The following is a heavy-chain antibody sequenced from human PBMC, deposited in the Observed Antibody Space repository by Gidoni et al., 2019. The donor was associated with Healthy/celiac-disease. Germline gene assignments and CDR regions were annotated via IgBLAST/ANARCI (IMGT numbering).Heavy chain of an antibody. D-gene: IGHD1-26*01. J-gene: IGHJ5*02. CDR3: ARVRRSGWELDP. CDR2: INHSGST. V-gene: IGHV4-34*01. CDR1: GGSFSGYY. Sequence: QVQLQQWGAGLLKPSETLSLTCAVYGGSFSGYYWSWIRQPPGKGLEWIGEINHSGSTNYNPSLKSRVTISVDTSKNQFSLKLSSVTAADTAVYYCARVRRSGWELDPWGQGTLVTVSS.